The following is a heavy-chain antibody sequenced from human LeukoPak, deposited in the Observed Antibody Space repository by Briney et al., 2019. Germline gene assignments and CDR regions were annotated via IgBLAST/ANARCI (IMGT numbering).Heavy chain of an antibody. J-gene: IGHJ5*02. D-gene: IGHD3-22*01. CDR2: INHSGST. Sequence: PSETLSLTCAVYGGSFSGYYWSWIRQPPGKGLEWIGEINHSGSTNYNPSLKSRVTISVDTSKNQFSLKLSSVTAADTAVYYCARAFSSGYYYGWFDPWGQGTLVTVSS. CDR3: ARAFSSGYYYGWFDP. V-gene: IGHV4-34*01. CDR1: GGSFSGYY.